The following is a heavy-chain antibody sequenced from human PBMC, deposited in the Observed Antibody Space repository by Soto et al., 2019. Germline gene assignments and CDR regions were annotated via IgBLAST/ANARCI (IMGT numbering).Heavy chain of an antibody. V-gene: IGHV4-59*01. CDR2: IHRTGST. Sequence: SETLSLTCSVSRGSISSYYWSWVRQPPGKGLEWIGFIHRTGSTKYNPSLESRVTISVDTSQNQPSLRLSSVTAADTAVYYCARESAGSGKNNWFDPWGQGILVTVSS. CDR3: ARESAGSGKNNWFDP. D-gene: IGHD3-10*01. J-gene: IGHJ5*02. CDR1: RGSISSYY.